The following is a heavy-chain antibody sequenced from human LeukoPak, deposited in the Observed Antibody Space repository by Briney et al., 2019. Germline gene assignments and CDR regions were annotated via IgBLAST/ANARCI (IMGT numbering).Heavy chain of an antibody. V-gene: IGHV4-61*01. CDR3: ARGVNWIDP. CDR2: IYYSGST. Sequence: SETLSLTCTVSGGSFSSSSYYWSWIRQPPGKGLEWIGYIYYSGSTNYNPSLKSRVTISVDTSKNQFSLKLSSVTAADTAVYYCARGVNWIDPWGQGTLVTVSS. CDR1: GGSFSSSSYY. D-gene: IGHD6-13*01. J-gene: IGHJ5*02.